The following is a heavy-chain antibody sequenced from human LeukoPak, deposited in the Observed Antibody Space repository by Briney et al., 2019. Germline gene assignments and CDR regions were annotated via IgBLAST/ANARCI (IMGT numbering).Heavy chain of an antibody. D-gene: IGHD1-26*01. J-gene: IGHJ4*02. CDR1: GYTLTELS. Sequence: ASVKVSCKVSGYTLTELSMHWVRQAPGKGLEWMGGFYPEDGETIYAQKFQGRVTMTEDTSTDTAYMELSSLRSEDTAVYYCATGNYYNQVLNYYFDYWGQGTLVTVSS. CDR2: FYPEDGET. V-gene: IGHV1-24*01. CDR3: ATGNYYNQVLNYYFDY.